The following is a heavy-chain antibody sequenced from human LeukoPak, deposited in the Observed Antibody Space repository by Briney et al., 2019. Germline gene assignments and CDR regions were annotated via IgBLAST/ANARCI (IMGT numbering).Heavy chain of an antibody. V-gene: IGHV4-30-2*01. J-gene: IGHJ5*02. D-gene: IGHD2-2*01. CDR3: ARGGCSSTSCQRNWFDP. CDR1: GGSISSGGYS. CDR2: IYHSGST. Sequence: PSQTLSLTCAVSGGSISSGGYSWSWIRQPPGKGLEWIGYIYHSGSTYYNPSLKSRVTISVDKSKNQFSLKLSSVTAADTAVYYCARGGCSSTSCQRNWFDPWGQGTLVTVSS.